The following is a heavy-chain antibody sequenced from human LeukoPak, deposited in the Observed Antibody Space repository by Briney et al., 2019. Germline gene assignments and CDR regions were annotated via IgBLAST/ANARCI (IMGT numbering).Heavy chain of an antibody. CDR1: GYTFTTYY. D-gene: IGHD3-10*01. J-gene: IGHJ4*02. V-gene: IGHV1-24*01. CDR3: TTDIHVRGVITPPFDY. CDR2: FDPEDGET. Sequence: PEASVKVSCKASGYTFTTYYMHWVRQAPGKGLEWMGGFDPEDGETIYAQKFQGRVTMTEDTSTDTAYMELSSLRSEDTAVYYCTTDIHVRGVITPPFDYWGQGTLVTVSS.